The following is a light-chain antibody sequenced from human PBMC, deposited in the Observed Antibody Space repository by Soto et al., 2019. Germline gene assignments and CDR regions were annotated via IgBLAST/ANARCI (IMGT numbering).Light chain of an antibody. CDR1: HGVSGW. CDR2: TVS. Sequence: IQMTQSPSSVSASVGDTVTLSCQTSHGVSGWLAWYQQKPGKAPTLLIYTVSNLQSGVPSRFSGSGSGTDFSLTITHLQHEDFATYFCQQGKTFPFTFGPGTKVEVK. J-gene: IGKJ3*01. CDR3: QQGKTFPFT. V-gene: IGKV1-12*01.